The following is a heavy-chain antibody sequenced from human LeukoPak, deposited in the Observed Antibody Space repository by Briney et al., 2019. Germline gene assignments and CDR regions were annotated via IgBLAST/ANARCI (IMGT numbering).Heavy chain of an antibody. Sequence: GGSLRLSCAASGFTFSDYYMSWIRQAPGKGLEWVSYISSSGSTIYYADSVKGRFTISRDNAKNSLYLQMNSLRAEDTAVYYCARAPKYYYDSSGYDYWGRGTLVTVSS. J-gene: IGHJ4*02. V-gene: IGHV3-11*01. CDR2: ISSSGSTI. CDR3: ARAPKYYYDSSGYDY. D-gene: IGHD3-22*01. CDR1: GFTFSDYY.